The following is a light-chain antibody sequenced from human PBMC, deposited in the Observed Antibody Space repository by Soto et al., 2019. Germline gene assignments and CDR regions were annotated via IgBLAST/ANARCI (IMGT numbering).Light chain of an antibody. Sequence: QSVLTQPASVSGSPGQSITISCTGTSGDIGSYNRVSWYQHHPGKAPKLLIYEVNNRPSGVSDRFSGSKSGNVASLTISWLQAEDEADYYCSTYTSSSTYVFGTGTKLTVL. CDR3: STYTSSSTYV. J-gene: IGLJ1*01. CDR1: SGDIGSYNR. V-gene: IGLV2-14*01. CDR2: EVN.